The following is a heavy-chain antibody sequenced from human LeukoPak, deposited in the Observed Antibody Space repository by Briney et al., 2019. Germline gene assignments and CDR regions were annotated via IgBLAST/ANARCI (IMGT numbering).Heavy chain of an antibody. V-gene: IGHV1-18*01. CDR2: ISAYNGHT. CDR1: GYSFTSFE. J-gene: IGHJ4*02. Sequence: ASVKVSCKASGYSFTSFEVNWVRQAPGQGLEWMGWISAYNGHTKFAQKFQGRVTMTTDTSTTTAYLELRSLRSDDTAVYYCASGLQWPGFDYWGQGTPVIVSS. CDR3: ASGLQWPGFDY. D-gene: IGHD4-11*01.